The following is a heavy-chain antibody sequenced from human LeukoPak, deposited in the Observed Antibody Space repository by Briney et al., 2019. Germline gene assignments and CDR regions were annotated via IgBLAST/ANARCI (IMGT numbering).Heavy chain of an antibody. V-gene: IGHV3-30*02. Sequence: GGSLRLSCAASGFTFRSYGMHWVRQAPGKGLEWVAFIRYDGSNKYYEDSVKGRFTISRDNSKNTLYLQMNSLRADDTAVYYCAKDFELQFDHWGQGTLVTVSS. J-gene: IGHJ4*02. CDR1: GFTFRSYG. CDR2: IRYDGSNK. D-gene: IGHD1-7*01. CDR3: AKDFELQFDH.